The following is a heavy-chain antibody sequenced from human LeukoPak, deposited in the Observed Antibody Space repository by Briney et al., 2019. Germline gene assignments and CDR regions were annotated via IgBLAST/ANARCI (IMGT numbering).Heavy chain of an antibody. J-gene: IGHJ3*02. D-gene: IGHD3-10*01. CDR2: IYHSGTT. CDR1: GVSISSYY. Sequence: SETLSLTCTVSGVSISSYYWSWIRQPPGKGLEWIGYIYHSGTTNYNPSLKSRVTISVDTSKNQFSLKLSSVTAADTAVYYCARSDYYGSTHDAFDIWGQGTVVTVSP. CDR3: ARSDYYGSTHDAFDI. V-gene: IGHV4-59*01.